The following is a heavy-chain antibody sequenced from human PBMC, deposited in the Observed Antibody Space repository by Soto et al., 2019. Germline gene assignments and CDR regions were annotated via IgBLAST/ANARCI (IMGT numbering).Heavy chain of an antibody. V-gene: IGHV1-3*01. CDR1: VYTFTSDA. CDR3: ARERDSSSWYQTLTAWFDP. D-gene: IGHD6-13*01. CDR2: INAGNGNT. J-gene: IGHJ5*02. Sequence: XSVNVSCKSSVYTFTSDARHGVRPAPGQRLEWMGWINAGNGNTKYSQKFQGRVTITRDTSASTAYMELSSLSSEDTAVYYCARERDSSSWYQTLTAWFDPWGQGTLVTVSS.